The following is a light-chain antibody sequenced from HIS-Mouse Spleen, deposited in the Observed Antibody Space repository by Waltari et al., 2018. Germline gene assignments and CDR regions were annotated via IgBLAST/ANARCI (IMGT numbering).Light chain of an antibody. V-gene: IGLV3-10*01. CDR2: EDS. Sequence: SYELTQPPSGSVSPGQTARITCSGAALPKKYAYWYQQKSGKAPMLVIYEDSKRPSGIPERFSGSSSGTMATLTISGAQVEDEADYYCYSTDSSGNHRVFGGGTKLTVL. CDR1: ALPKKY. J-gene: IGLJ2*01. CDR3: YSTDSSGNHRV.